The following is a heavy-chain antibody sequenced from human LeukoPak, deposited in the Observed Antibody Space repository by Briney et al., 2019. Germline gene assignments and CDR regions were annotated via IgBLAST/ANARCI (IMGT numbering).Heavy chain of an antibody. CDR2: FGNGGSI. J-gene: IGHJ5*02. D-gene: IGHD3/OR15-3a*01. CDR1: GFTSSNYP. CDR3: ARGGIRRFGPVPDWFDL. Sequence: GGSLKLSCAASGFTSSNYPMSWVRQAPGKGLEWVSSFGNGGSIHYADSVKGRFTISRDISKNTLYLQMTSLTAEDRAVYYCARGGIRRFGPVPDWFDLWGQGTLVTVSS. V-gene: IGHV3-23*01.